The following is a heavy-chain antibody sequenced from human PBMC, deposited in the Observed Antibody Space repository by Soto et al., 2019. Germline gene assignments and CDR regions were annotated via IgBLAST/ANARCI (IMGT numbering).Heavy chain of an antibody. CDR2: INPNGGST. J-gene: IGHJ4*02. V-gene: IGHV1-46*01. D-gene: IGHD6-19*01. CDR1: GYTFTSYY. CDR3: ARDSAGVAGTNDY. Sequence: ASVKVSCKASGYTFTSYYMHWVRQAPGQGLEWMGIINPNGGSTSFAQKFQGRVTMTRDTSTSTVHMELSSLRSEDTAVYYCARDSAGVAGTNDYWGQGTLVTVSS.